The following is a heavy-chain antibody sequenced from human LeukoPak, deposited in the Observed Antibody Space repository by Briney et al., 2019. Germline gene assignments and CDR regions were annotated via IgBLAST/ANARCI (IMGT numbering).Heavy chain of an antibody. CDR1: GGSISSYY. D-gene: IGHD3-10*01. CDR3: ARGDRRFGELPYSGLTAPVD. J-gene: IGHJ4*02. V-gene: IGHV4-4*07. CDR2: IYTSGST. Sequence: KTSETLSLTCTVSGGSISSYYWSWIRQPAGKGLEWIGRIYTSGSTNYNPSLKSRVTMSVDTSKNQFSLKLSSVTAADTAVYYCARGDRRFGELPYSGLTAPVDWGQGTLVTASS.